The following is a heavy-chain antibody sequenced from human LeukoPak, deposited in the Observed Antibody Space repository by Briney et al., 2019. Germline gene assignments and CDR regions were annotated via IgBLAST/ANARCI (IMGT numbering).Heavy chain of an antibody. CDR2: ISYDGSNK. D-gene: IGHD2-2*01. V-gene: IGHV3-30*03. CDR1: GFTFSSYG. CDR3: ASLAQDIVVVPDAAFDY. J-gene: IGHJ4*02. Sequence: GGSLRLSCAASGFTFSSYGMHWVRQAPGKGLEWVAVISYDGSNKYYADSVKGRFTISRDNSKNTLYLQMNSLRAEDTAVYYCASLAQDIVVVPDAAFDYWGQGTLVTVSS.